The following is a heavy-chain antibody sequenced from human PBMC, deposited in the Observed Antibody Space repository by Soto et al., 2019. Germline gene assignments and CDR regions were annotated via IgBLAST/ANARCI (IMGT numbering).Heavy chain of an antibody. CDR2: IYYSGDT. J-gene: IGHJ6*01. V-gene: IGHV4-31*03. CDR1: GCSIISGSFY. D-gene: IGHD3-16*01. CDR3: ARDGSGGRREGHPEQYDGMGI. Sequence: PSETLSFTNTGSGCSIISGSFYWTWIRQHPGKGLEFIGYIYYSGDTYYNPSLRSRVIISLDTSKNQFSLRLNSVTAADTAVYYCARDGSGGRREGHPEQYDGMGIWGQGNKVT.